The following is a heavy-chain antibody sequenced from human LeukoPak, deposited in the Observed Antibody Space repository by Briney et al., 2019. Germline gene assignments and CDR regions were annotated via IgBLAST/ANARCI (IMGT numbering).Heavy chain of an antibody. CDR1: GGSFSGYY. V-gene: IGHV4-59*01. CDR2: IYYSGST. D-gene: IGHD3-22*01. CDR3: ARGGDSSGYYYPVFDY. Sequence: SETLSLTCAVYGGSFSGYYWSWIRQPPGKGLEWIGYIYYSGSTNYNPSLKSRVTISVDTSKNQFSLKLSSVTAADTAVYYCARGGDSSGYYYPVFDYWGQGTLVTVSS. J-gene: IGHJ4*02.